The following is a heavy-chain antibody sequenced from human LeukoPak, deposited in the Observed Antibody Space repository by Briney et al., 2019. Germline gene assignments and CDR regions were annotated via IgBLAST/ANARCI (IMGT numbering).Heavy chain of an antibody. Sequence: GGSLRLSCAASGFTFSDYYMSWIRQAPGKGLEWVSYISSSGSTIYYADSVKGRFTISRDNAKNSLYLQMNSLRAEDTAVYYCARADSSGYYYVNLLSAFDIWGQGTMVTVSS. CDR3: ARADSSGYYYVNLLSAFDI. CDR2: ISSSGSTI. D-gene: IGHD3-22*01. J-gene: IGHJ3*02. V-gene: IGHV3-11*01. CDR1: GFTFSDYY.